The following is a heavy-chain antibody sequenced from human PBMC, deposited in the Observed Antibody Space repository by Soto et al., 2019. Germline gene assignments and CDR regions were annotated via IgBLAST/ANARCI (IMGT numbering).Heavy chain of an antibody. Sequence: PSETLSLTCTVSGGSISSGDYYWSWIRQPPGKGLEWIGYIYYSGSTYYNPSLKSRVTISVDTSKNQFSLKLSSVTAADTAVYYCARNYYDSSGYYLGLGFDYWGQGTLVTVSS. CDR3: ARNYYDSSGYYLGLGFDY. J-gene: IGHJ4*02. D-gene: IGHD3-22*01. CDR2: IYYSGST. V-gene: IGHV4-30-4*01. CDR1: GGSISSGDYY.